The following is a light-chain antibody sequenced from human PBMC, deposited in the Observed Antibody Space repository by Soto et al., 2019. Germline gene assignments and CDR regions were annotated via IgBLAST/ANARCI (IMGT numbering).Light chain of an antibody. Sequence: EIVMTQSPATLSVSPGERATLSCRASQSVSSSLAWYQQKPGQAPRLLIYGASTRATGIPPRFSGRGSGKEYALTINSLPSEDFAVYSCQQYSSWPRTFGQGTKVEIK. CDR1: QSVSSS. CDR2: GAS. V-gene: IGKV3-15*01. J-gene: IGKJ1*01. CDR3: QQYSSWPRT.